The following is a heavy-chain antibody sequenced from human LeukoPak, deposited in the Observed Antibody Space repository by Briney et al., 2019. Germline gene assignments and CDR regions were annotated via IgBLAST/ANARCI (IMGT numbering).Heavy chain of an antibody. Sequence: GGSLRLSCAASGFTVSSNYMSWVRQAPGKGLEWVSVIYSGGSTYYADSVKGRFTISRDNSKNTLYLQMNSLRAEDTAVYYCGRLLFYYYGMDVWGQGTTVTVSS. V-gene: IGHV3-66*01. D-gene: IGHD6-6*01. CDR2: IYSGGST. J-gene: IGHJ6*02. CDR1: GFTVSSNY. CDR3: GRLLFYYYGMDV.